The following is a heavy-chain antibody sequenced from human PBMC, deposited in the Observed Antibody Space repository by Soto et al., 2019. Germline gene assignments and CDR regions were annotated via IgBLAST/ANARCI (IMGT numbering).Heavy chain of an antibody. V-gene: IGHV4-59*04. CDR3: ARSNSGYYKWFDP. CDR2: IYYSGTT. J-gene: IGHJ5*02. CDR1: GGSISSYY. Sequence: PSETLSLTCTVSGGSISSYYWSWIRQPPGKGLEWIGYIYYSGTTYCNPSLKSRVAISVDTSKNHFSLKLSSVTAADTAIYYCARSNSGYYKWFDPWGQGTLVTVSS. D-gene: IGHD3-22*01.